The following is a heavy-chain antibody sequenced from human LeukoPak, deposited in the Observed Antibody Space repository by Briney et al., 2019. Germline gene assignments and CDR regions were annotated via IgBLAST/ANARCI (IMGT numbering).Heavy chain of an antibody. V-gene: IGHV1-69*04. J-gene: IGHJ6*02. CDR2: IIPILGIA. CDR3: ARDHRFEMATITEGYYGMDV. D-gene: IGHD5-24*01. Sequence: AASVKVSCKASGGTFSSYAISWVRQAPGQGLEWMGRIIPILGIANYAQKFQGRVTITADKSTSTAYMEPSSLRSEDTAVYYCARDHRFEMATITEGYYGMDVWGQGTTVTVSS. CDR1: GGTFSSYA.